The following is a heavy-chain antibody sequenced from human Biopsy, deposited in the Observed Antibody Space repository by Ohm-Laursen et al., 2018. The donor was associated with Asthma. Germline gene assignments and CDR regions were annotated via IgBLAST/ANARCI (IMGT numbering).Heavy chain of an antibody. J-gene: IGHJ6*02. CDR3: ARCQVGYSSGWSLLLKKIYYSGMDV. CDR1: GGTFSNFA. V-gene: IGHV1-69*01. Sequence: PSVKVSCKVPGGTFSNFAISWVRQAPGQGLEWLGGIMTVFGTTNYAQKFQGRVTITADESTSTAYMEVTSLRSEDTAIYYCARCQVGYSSGWSLLLKKIYYSGMDVWGQGTAVTVSS. CDR2: IMTVFGTT. D-gene: IGHD6-19*01.